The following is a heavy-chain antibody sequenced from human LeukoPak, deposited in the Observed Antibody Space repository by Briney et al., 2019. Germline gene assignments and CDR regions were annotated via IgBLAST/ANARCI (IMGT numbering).Heavy chain of an antibody. D-gene: IGHD3-22*01. CDR1: GGSISSGGYS. CDR3: ARHYEGGSGYYPY. J-gene: IGHJ4*02. V-gene: IGHV4-30-4*07. Sequence: SQTLSLTCAVSGGSISSGGYSWSWIRQPPGKGLEWIGYIYYSGSTNYNPSLKSRVTISVDTSKNQFSLKLSSVTAADTAVYYCARHYEGGSGYYPYWGQGTLVTVSS. CDR2: IYYSGST.